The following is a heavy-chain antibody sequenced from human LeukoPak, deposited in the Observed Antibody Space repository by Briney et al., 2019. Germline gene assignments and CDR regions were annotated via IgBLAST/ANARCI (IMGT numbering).Heavy chain of an antibody. J-gene: IGHJ6*03. CDR1: GFTVSSNY. V-gene: IGHV3-66*01. D-gene: IGHD6-19*01. CDR2: IYSGGST. Sequence: GGSLRLSCAASGFTVSSNYMSWVRQAPGKGLEWVSVIYSGGSTYYADSVKGRFTISRDNSKNTLYLQMNSLRAEDTAVYYCARDSRFKSIAVAGTVYYYYMDVWGKGTTVTISS. CDR3: ARDSRFKSIAVAGTVYYYYMDV.